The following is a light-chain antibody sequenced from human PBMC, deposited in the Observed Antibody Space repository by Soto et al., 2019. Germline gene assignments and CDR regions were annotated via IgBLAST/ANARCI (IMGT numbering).Light chain of an antibody. CDR1: QTLYNN. V-gene: IGKV3-15*01. CDR2: GAS. CDR3: QQYSDWPLT. Sequence: EIVMTQSPATLSVSPGERATLSCRASQTLYNNLAWYQQKLGQAPRLLIYGASARATDIPARFSGSGSGTEFTLTISGLQSEDFAIYYCQQYSDWPLTFGGGTKVDIK. J-gene: IGKJ4*01.